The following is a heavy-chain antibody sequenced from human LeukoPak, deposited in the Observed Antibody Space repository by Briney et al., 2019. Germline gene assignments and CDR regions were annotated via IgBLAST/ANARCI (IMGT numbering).Heavy chain of an antibody. CDR2: INTNTGNP. D-gene: IGHD3-10*01. Sequence: ASVKVSCKASGYTFTSYAMNWVRQAPGQGLEWMGWINTNTGNPTYAQGFTGRFVFSLDTSVSTAYLQISSLKAEDTAVYYCASPAGGFGELDAFDIWGQGTMVTVSS. V-gene: IGHV7-4-1*02. CDR1: GYTFTSYA. J-gene: IGHJ3*02. CDR3: ASPAGGFGELDAFDI.